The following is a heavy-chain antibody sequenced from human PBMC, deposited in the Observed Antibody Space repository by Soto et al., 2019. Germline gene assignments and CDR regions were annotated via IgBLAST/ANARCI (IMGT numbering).Heavy chain of an antibody. Sequence: EVQLVESGGGLVQPGGSLRLSCAASGLIFSDYHMDWVRQAPGKGLEWVGRIRRKANSYTTEYAASVKGRFTISRDDSKNSLYLPINSLKSEDTAVYYCAMLGGWSGGSSGMEVWGQGTTVTVSS. CDR2: IRRKANSYTT. CDR1: GLIFSDYH. V-gene: IGHV3-72*01. J-gene: IGHJ6*02. D-gene: IGHD6-19*01. CDR3: AMLGGWSGGSSGMEV.